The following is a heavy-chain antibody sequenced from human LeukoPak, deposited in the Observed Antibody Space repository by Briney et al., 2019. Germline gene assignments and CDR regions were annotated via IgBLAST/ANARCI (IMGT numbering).Heavy chain of an antibody. CDR3: ARGSVPLDY. Sequence: GRSMRLSCAAPGFTVSSNYMSWVCQAPGKGLEWVAVIYNGGSTSYADPVKGGFTISRDNSNNTLYRQMNSLIRKDTAVYYCARGSVPLDYWGKGPLATVSS. J-gene: IGHJ4*02. CDR2: IYNGGST. CDR1: GFTVSSNY. D-gene: IGHD6-19*01. V-gene: IGHV3-66*01.